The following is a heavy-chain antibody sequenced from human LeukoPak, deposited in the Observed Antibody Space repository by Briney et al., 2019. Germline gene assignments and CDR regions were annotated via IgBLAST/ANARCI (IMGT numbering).Heavy chain of an antibody. CDR2: ISAYNGNT. V-gene: IGHV1-18*01. CDR3: ARDRDRRPYRSSSNDY. D-gene: IGHD6-13*01. CDR1: GYTFTSYG. J-gene: IGHJ4*02. Sequence: GASVKVSCKASGYTFTSYGISWVRQAPGQGLEWMGWISAYNGNTNYAQKLQGRVTMTTDTSTSTAYMELRSLRSDYTAVYYCARDRDRRPYRSSSNDYWGQGTLVTVSS.